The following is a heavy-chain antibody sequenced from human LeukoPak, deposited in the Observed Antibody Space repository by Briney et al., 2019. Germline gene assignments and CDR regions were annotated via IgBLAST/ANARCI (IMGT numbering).Heavy chain of an antibody. Sequence: PSETLSLTCTVSGGSISSGGYYWSWIRQPPGKGLEWIGYIYHSGSTYYNPSLKSRVTISVDRSKNQFSLKLSSVTAADTAVYYCARRFQGGWFDPWGQGTLVTVSS. D-gene: IGHD1-26*01. CDR2: IYHSGST. CDR3: ARRFQGGWFDP. J-gene: IGHJ5*02. CDR1: GGSISSGGYY. V-gene: IGHV4-30-2*01.